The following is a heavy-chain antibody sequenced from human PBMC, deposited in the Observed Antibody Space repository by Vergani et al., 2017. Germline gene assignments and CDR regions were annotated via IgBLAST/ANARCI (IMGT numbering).Heavy chain of an antibody. V-gene: IGHV3-9*01. Sequence: EVQLVESGGGLVQPGRSLRLSCAASGFTFDDYAMHWVRQAPGKGLEWVSGISWNSGSIGYADSVKGRFTISRDNAKNSLYLQMNSLRAEDTALYYCAKDRGGYSYGLDYWGQGTLVTVSS. CDR3: AKDRGGYSYGLDY. D-gene: IGHD5-18*01. CDR1: GFTFDDYA. J-gene: IGHJ4*02. CDR2: ISWNSGSI.